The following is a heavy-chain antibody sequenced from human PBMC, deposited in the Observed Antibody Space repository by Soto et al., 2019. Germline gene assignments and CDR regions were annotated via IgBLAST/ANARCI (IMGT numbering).Heavy chain of an antibody. CDR1: GFTFSDNW. Sequence: EVKVVESGGGLVQPGGSLRLSCAASGFTFSDNWMHWVRQPPGKGPVWVSRISGDASSTSYADSVKGRFTLSSDSAKTTVYLQMDSLRVEVTAGYYCTRGGTRTTYWFLFDSWGPGSLVPVSS. CDR2: ISGDASST. D-gene: IGHD2-8*02. V-gene: IGHV3-74*01. J-gene: IGHJ4*02. CDR3: TRGGTRTTYWFLFDS.